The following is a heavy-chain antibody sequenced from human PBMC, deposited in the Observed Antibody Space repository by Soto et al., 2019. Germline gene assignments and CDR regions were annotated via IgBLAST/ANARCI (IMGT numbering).Heavy chain of an antibody. D-gene: IGHD6-13*01. Sequence: ASVKVSCKASGYTFTSYSIHWVRQAPGQRLEWMGWINAGNGNTKYSQKFQGRVTITRDTSASTAYMELSSLRSEDTAVYYCARLPAAGPYYYYGMDVWGQGTTVTVSS. CDR3: ARLPAAGPYYYYGMDV. CDR1: GYTFTSYS. J-gene: IGHJ6*02. CDR2: INAGNGNT. V-gene: IGHV1-3*01.